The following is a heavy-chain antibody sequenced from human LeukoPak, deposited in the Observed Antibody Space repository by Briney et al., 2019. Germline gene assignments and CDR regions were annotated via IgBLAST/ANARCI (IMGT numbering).Heavy chain of an antibody. CDR3: ARPTHLTTSYYYYGMDV. D-gene: IGHD4-17*01. Sequence: SVKVSCKASGGTFSSYAISWVRRAPGQGLEWMGGIIPIFGTANYAQKFQGRVTITADESTSTAYMELSSLRSEDTAVYYCARPTHLTTSYYYYGMDVWGQGTTVTVSS. V-gene: IGHV1-69*13. J-gene: IGHJ6*02. CDR2: IIPIFGTA. CDR1: GGTFSSYA.